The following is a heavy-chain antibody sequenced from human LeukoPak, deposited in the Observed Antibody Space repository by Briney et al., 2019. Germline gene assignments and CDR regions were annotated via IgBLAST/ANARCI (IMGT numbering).Heavy chain of an antibody. V-gene: IGHV5-51*01. D-gene: IGHD3-3*01. CDR1: GYIFTSYW. CDR3: ARHSPYFDFWSGQGGFDA. CDR2: IHPGDSDI. J-gene: IGHJ5*02. Sequence: GESLKISCTDSGYIFTSYWIAWVRQMPGKGLEWMGNIHPGDSDIRYSPSFQGQVTISADKSISTAYLQWSSLRASDTAMYYCARHSPYFDFWSGQGGFDAWGQGTLVTVSS.